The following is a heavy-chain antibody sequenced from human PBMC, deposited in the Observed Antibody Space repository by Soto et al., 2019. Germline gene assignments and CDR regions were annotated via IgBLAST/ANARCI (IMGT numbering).Heavy chain of an antibody. CDR1: SGSFGGYY. V-gene: IGHV4-34*01. D-gene: IGHD5-12*01. J-gene: IGHJ4*02. CDR2: IKDGGST. Sequence: SETLSLTCAVYSGSFGGYYWTWIRQPPGTGLEWIGEIKDGGSTNYSPSLRGRVSISADTSKNHFSLRLNSVTAADTAVYFCARGQEGIVATHWDQGALVTVSS. CDR3: ARGQEGIVATH.